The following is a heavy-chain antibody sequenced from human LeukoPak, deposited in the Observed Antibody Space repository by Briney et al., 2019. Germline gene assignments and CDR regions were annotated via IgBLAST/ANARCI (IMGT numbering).Heavy chain of an antibody. J-gene: IGHJ1*01. D-gene: IGHD2-21*01. Sequence: GGSLRLSCAASGFTFSNAWMSWVRQAPGKGLEWVGRIKSKTDGGTTDYAAPVKGRFTISRDDSKNTLYLQMNSLKTEDTAAYYCTTDPDCGGDCYEYFQHWGQGTLVTVSS. CDR1: GFTFSNAW. CDR2: IKSKTDGGTT. CDR3: TTDPDCGGDCYEYFQH. V-gene: IGHV3-15*01.